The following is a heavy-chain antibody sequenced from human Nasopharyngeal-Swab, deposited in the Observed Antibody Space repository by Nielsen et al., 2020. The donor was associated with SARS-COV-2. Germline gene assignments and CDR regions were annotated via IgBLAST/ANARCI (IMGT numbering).Heavy chain of an antibody. CDR2: INPNSGGT. J-gene: IGHJ4*02. V-gene: IGHV1-2*06. CDR3: TRGPSDSTGYFSFDY. CDR1: GYTFTGYY. D-gene: IGHD3-22*01. Sequence: ASVKVSCKASGYTFTGYYMHWVRQAPGQGLEWMGRINPNSGGTNYAQKFQGRVTISRDTSISTAYMEVSRLTSDDTAEYYCTRGPSDSTGYFSFDYWGQGTLVTVSS.